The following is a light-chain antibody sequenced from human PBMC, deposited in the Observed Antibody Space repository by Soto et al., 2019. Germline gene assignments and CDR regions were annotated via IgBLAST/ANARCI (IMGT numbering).Light chain of an antibody. CDR3: QQYGSSAPIT. V-gene: IGKV3-20*01. CDR2: DAS. Sequence: EIVLTQSPGTLSLSPGERATLSCRASQSVSSDYLAWYQQKPGQTPKVLISDASNRATGIPDRFSGSGSETDFTLTISRLEPEDFALYYCQQYGSSAPITFGQGTRLEIK. J-gene: IGKJ5*01. CDR1: QSVSSDY.